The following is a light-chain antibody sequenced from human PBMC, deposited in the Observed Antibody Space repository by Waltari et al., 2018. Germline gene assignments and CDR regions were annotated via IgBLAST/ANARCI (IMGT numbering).Light chain of an antibody. J-gene: IGLJ1*01. CDR2: KDT. Sequence: SSDLAQPPSVAVSPGQTARITCSGDAWPAQDASWYQQKPGQAPVLVIYKDTERPSGSPERFSGSNSGTTVTLTISGVQAEDEADYYCQSADSTSTYYVFGSGTKVTVL. CDR1: AWPAQD. V-gene: IGLV3-25*03. CDR3: QSADSTSTYYV.